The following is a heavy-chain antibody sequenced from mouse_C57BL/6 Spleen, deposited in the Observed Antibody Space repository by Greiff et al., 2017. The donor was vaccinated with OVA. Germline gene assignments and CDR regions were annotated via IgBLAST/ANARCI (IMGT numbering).Heavy chain of an antibody. Sequence: QVQLQQPGAELVKPGASVKLSCKASGYTFTSYWMQWVKQRPGQGLEWIGEIDPSDSYTNYNQKFKGKATLTVDTSSSTAYMQLSSLTSEDSAVYYCARRGYGRYFDYWGQGTTLTVSS. J-gene: IGHJ2*01. V-gene: IGHV1-50*01. D-gene: IGHD1-2*01. CDR2: IDPSDSYT. CDR3: ARRGYGRYFDY. CDR1: GYTFTSYW.